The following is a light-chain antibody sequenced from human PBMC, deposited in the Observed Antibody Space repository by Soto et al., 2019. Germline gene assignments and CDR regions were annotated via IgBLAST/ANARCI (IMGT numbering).Light chain of an antibody. CDR2: DVS. V-gene: IGLV2-14*03. CDR1: SSDVGTYNY. CDR3: SSYTGSSTSVI. J-gene: IGLJ2*01. Sequence: QSAPTQPASVSGSPGQSITISCTGTSSDVGTYNYVSWYQQHPGKAPKVMIYDVSNRPSGVSNRFSGSKSGNTASLTISGLQAEDEADYYCSSYTGSSTSVIFGGGTKVTVL.